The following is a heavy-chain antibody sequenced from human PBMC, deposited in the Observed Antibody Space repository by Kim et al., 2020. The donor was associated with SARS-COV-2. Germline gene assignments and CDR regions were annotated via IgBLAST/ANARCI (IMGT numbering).Heavy chain of an antibody. D-gene: IGHD1-26*01. V-gene: IGHV5-51*01. J-gene: IGHJ4*02. Sequence: RYSPSFQGQVTISADKSISTAYLQWSSLKASDTAMYYCARSGGYDGDFDYWGQGTLVIVSS. CDR3: ARSGGYDGDFDY.